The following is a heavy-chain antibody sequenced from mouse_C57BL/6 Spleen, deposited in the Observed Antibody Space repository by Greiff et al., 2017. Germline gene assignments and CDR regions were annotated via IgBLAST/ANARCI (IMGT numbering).Heavy chain of an antibody. J-gene: IGHJ2*01. CDR1: GFTFSSYG. V-gene: IGHV5-6*01. CDR2: ISSGGSYT. CDR3: ARHQEPPLDD. Sequence: EVKLVESGGDLVKPGGSLKLSCAASGFTFSSYGMSWVRQTPDKRLEWVATISSGGSYTYYPDSVKGRITISRDNAKNTLYLQMSSLKSEYTAMYYCARHQEPPLDDWGQGTTLTVSS.